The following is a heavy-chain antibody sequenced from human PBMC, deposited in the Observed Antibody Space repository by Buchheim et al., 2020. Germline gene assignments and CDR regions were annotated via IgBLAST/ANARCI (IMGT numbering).Heavy chain of an antibody. CDR1: GGSISSGSYY. V-gene: IGHV4-61*02. D-gene: IGHD3-22*01. J-gene: IGHJ4*02. CDR2: IYTSGST. Sequence: QVQLQESGPGLVKPSQTLSLTCTVSGGSISSGSYYWSWIRQPAGKGLEWIGRIYTSGSTNYNPPLKSRVTISVDTSKNQFSLKLSSVTAADTAVYYCARDNTYYYDSSGYDWGQGTL. CDR3: ARDNTYYYDSSGYD.